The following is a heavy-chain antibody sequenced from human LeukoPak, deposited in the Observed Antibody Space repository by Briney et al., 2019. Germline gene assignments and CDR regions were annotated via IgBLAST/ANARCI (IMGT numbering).Heavy chain of an antibody. CDR3: ASLRADYGVYYFDY. J-gene: IGHJ4*02. Sequence: SETLSLTCTVSGGSISSYYWSWIRQPPGKGLEWIGYISYSGNTNYSPSLKSRATISVDTSKNQFSLKLSFVTAADTAVYYCASLRADYGVYYFDYWGQGTLVTVSS. D-gene: IGHD4-17*01. CDR1: GGSISSYY. V-gene: IGHV4-59*01. CDR2: ISYSGNT.